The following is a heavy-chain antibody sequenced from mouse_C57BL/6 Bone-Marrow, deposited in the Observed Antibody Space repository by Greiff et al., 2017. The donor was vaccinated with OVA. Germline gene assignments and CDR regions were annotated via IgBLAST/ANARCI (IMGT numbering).Heavy chain of an antibody. Sequence: EVQLVESGGGLVQPKGSLKLSCAASGFSFNTYAMNWVRQAPGKGLEWVARIRSKSNNYATYYADSVKDRFTISRDDSESMLYLQMNNLKTEDTAMYYVWAQATGAMDYWGQGTSVTVSS. CDR3: WAQATGAMDY. D-gene: IGHD3-2*02. CDR2: IRSKSNNYAT. CDR1: GFSFNTYA. V-gene: IGHV10-1*01. J-gene: IGHJ4*01.